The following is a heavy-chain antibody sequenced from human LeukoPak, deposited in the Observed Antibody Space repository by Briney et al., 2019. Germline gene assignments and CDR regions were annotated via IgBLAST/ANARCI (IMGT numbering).Heavy chain of an antibody. D-gene: IGHD3-22*01. J-gene: IGHJ6*03. CDR1: GFTFSSYW. CDR3: ARDYYDSSGYYRDFYYYYMDV. V-gene: IGHV3-7*01. Sequence: GGPLRLSCAASGFTFSSYWMSWVRQAPGKGLEWVANIKQDGSEKYYVDSVKGRFTISRDNAKNSLYLQMNSLRAEDTAVYYCARDYYDSSGYYRDFYYYYMDVWGKGTTVTISS. CDR2: IKQDGSEK.